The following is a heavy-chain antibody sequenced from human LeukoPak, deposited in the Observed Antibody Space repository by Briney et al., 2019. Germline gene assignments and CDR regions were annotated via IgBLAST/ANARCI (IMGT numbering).Heavy chain of an antibody. Sequence: ASVKVSCKASGYTFTSYDINWVRQATGQGLEWMGWMNPNSGNTDYAQKFQGRVTMTRNTSISTAYMELSSLRSEDTAVYYCARVGLENYYDNTGDAFDIWGQGTMVIVSS. CDR2: MNPNSGNT. D-gene: IGHD3-22*01. CDR3: ARVGLENYYDNTGDAFDI. J-gene: IGHJ3*02. CDR1: GYTFTSYD. V-gene: IGHV1-8*01.